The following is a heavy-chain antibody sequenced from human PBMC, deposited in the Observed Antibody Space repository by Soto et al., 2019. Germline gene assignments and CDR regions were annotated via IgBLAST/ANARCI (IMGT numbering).Heavy chain of an antibody. CDR1: GFTFSNYE. D-gene: IGHD4-4*01. Sequence: GGSLRLSCAASGFTFSNYEMNWVRQAPGKGLEWVSYIGTRGRTIYYADSVKGRFTISRDNAKNSLYLQMNSLRAEDTAVYYCARDPAIYSGKFDYGLDVWGQGTTVTVSS. CDR3: ARDPAIYSGKFDYGLDV. V-gene: IGHV3-48*03. CDR2: IGTRGRTI. J-gene: IGHJ6*02.